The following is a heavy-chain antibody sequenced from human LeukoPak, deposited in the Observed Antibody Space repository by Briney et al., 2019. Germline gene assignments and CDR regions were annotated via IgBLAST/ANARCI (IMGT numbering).Heavy chain of an antibody. V-gene: IGHV4-59*01. J-gene: IGHJ4*02. CDR2: IYYSGST. CDR1: GGSISSYY. Sequence: TSETLSLTCTVSGGSISSYYWSWIRQPPGKGLEWIGYIYYSGSTNYNPSLKSRVTISVDTSKNQFSLKLSSVTAADTAVYYCARTTLAAAGEIDYWGQGTLVTVSS. CDR3: ARTTLAAAGEIDY. D-gene: IGHD6-13*01.